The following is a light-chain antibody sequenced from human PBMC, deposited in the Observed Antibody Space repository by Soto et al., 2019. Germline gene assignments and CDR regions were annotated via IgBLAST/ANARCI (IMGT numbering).Light chain of an antibody. CDR3: SSYTSISTLYV. V-gene: IGLV2-14*01. Sequence: ALTQPASVSGSLGQSITISCTGTNSDVGGYNYVSWYQQHPGKAPELMIYEVSHRPSGVSNRFSGSKSDNTASLTISGLQAEDEADYYCSSYTSISTLYVFGTGTKVTVL. CDR1: NSDVGGYNY. CDR2: EVS. J-gene: IGLJ1*01.